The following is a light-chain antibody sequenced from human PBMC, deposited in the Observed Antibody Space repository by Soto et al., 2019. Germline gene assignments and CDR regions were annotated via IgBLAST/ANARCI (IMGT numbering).Light chain of an antibody. CDR2: DAS. Sequence: DIQMTQSPSSVSASVGDRVTITCRASQGISSWLAWYQQKPEKAPKLVIYDASSLQSGVPSRFSGSGSGTEFTLTISSLQPDDFATYYCQQYNSYPWTFGQGTKVDIK. J-gene: IGKJ1*01. CDR1: QGISSW. V-gene: IGKV1D-16*01. CDR3: QQYNSYPWT.